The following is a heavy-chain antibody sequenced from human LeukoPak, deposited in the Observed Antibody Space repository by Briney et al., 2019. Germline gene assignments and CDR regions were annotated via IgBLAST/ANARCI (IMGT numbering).Heavy chain of an antibody. CDR3: ASDREYYYGSGSFDY. D-gene: IGHD3-10*01. J-gene: IGHJ4*02. CDR1: GFTFSSYW. V-gene: IGHV3-7*04. CDR2: IKQDGSEK. Sequence: GGSLRLSCAASGFTFSSYWMSWVRQAPGKGLEWVANIKQDGSEKYYVDSVKGRFTISRDNAKNSLYLQMNSLRAEDTAVYYCASDREYYYGSGSFDYWGQETLVTVSS.